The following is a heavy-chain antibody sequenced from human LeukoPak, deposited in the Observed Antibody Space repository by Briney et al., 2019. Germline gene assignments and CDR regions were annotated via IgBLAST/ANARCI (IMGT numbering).Heavy chain of an antibody. CDR2: IYSGGST. J-gene: IGHJ1*01. CDR3: ARESGPEYFQH. D-gene: IGHD5-12*01. V-gene: IGHV3-66*01. Sequence: PGGSLRLSCAASGFTVSSNYMCWVRQAPGKGLEWVSVIYSGGSTYYADSVKGRFTISRDNSKNTLYLQMNSLRAEDTAVYYCARESGPEYFQHWGQGTLVTVSS. CDR1: GFTVSSNY.